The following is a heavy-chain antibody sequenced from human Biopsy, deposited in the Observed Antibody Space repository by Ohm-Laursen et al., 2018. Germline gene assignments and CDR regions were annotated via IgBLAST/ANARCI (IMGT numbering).Heavy chain of an antibody. J-gene: IGHJ6*02. CDR3: ARLWGGYHFHGMDV. CDR2: ISNSGNT. CDR1: GDSINSSY. V-gene: IGHV4-59*08. Sequence: SDTLSLTWTASGDSINSSYWSWIRQAPGKGLEWIGFISNSGNTNYNPSLKSRVTISADTSKNQFSLKLSSVTAADTAVYYCARLWGGYHFHGMDVWGQGTTVTVSS. D-gene: IGHD7-27*01.